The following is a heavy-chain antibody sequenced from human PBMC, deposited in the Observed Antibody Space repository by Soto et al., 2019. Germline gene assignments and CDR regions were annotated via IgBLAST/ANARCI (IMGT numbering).Heavy chain of an antibody. J-gene: IGHJ6*02. V-gene: IGHV3-48*02. CDR3: AREEWLDEGRYYYYYGMDV. Sequence: TGGSLRLSCSASGFTFSSYSMNWVRQAPGKGLEWVSYISSSSSTIYYADSVKGRFTISRDNAKNSLYLQMNSLRDEDTAVYYSAREEWLDEGRYYYYYGMDVWGQGTTVTVSS. CDR1: GFTFSSYS. D-gene: IGHD2-8*01. CDR2: ISSSSSTI.